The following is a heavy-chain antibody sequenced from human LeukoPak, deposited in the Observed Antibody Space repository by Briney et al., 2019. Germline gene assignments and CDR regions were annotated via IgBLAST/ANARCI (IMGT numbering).Heavy chain of an antibody. CDR3: AKGRDFYFDY. D-gene: IGHD3/OR15-3a*01. CDR1: GFTFSDYG. Sequence: GGSLRLSCAASGFTFSDYGMHWVRQAPGKGLEWVTFIRYDGSKKYYADSVKGRFTFSRDNSKNMLYLQMNSLRADDTAIYYCAKGRDFYFDYWGQGTLVTVSS. CDR2: IRYDGSKK. V-gene: IGHV3-30*02. J-gene: IGHJ4*02.